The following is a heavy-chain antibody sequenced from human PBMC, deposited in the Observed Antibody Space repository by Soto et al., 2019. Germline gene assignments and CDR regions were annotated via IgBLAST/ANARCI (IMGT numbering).Heavy chain of an antibody. CDR1: GGSFSGYY. CDR3: ARARIAARPIDP. J-gene: IGHJ5*02. V-gene: IGHV4-34*01. CDR2: INHSGST. D-gene: IGHD6-6*01. Sequence: QVQLQQWGAGLLKPSETLSLTCAVYGGSFSGYYWSWIRQPPGKGLEWIGEINHSGSTNYNPSLKSRVTISVDTSKNQFSLKLSSVTAANTALYYCARARIAARPIDPWGQGTLVTVSS.